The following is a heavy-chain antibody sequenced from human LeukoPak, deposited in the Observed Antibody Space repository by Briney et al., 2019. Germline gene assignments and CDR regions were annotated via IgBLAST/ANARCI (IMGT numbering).Heavy chain of an antibody. J-gene: IGHJ4*02. Sequence: GASVKVSCKASGYTFTSYYMHWLRQAPVQGLEWMGIINPSGGSTSYAQKFQGRVTMTRDTSTSTVYMELSSLRSEDTAVYYCAREYDSSGYLRIGFDYWGQGTLVTVSS. CDR3: AREYDSSGYLRIGFDY. CDR2: INPSGGST. D-gene: IGHD3-22*01. V-gene: IGHV1-46*01. CDR1: GYTFTSYY.